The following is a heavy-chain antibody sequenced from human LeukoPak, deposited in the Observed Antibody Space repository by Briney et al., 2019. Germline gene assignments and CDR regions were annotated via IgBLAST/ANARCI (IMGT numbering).Heavy chain of an antibody. J-gene: IGHJ4*02. CDR1: GGSISSSSYY. Sequence: SETLSLTCTVSGGSISSSSYYWGWIRQPPGKGLEWIGSIYYSGSTYYNPSLKSRVTISVDTSKNQFSLKLSSVTAADTAVYYCARARLAVYYCGSGSYYPFDYWGQGTLVTVSS. CDR2: IYYSGST. CDR3: ARARLAVYYCGSGSYYPFDY. V-gene: IGHV4-39*07. D-gene: IGHD3-10*01.